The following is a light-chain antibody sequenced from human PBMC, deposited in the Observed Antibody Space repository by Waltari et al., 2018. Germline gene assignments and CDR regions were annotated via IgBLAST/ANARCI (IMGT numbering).Light chain of an antibody. CDR3: QQYNSYPWT. V-gene: IGKV1-9*01. J-gene: IGKJ1*01. CDR1: QAISDY. Sequence: DIQMTQSPSFLSASVGDTVTITCRASQAISDYLAWYQQQAGKTPRLLMFSASTLQSGVPSRFSGSGSGTEFTLTISSLQPDGFATYYCQQYNSYPWTFGQGTKVEIK. CDR2: SAS.